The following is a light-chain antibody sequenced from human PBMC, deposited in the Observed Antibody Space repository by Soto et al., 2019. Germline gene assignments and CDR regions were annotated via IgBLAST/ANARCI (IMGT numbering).Light chain of an antibody. CDR2: DVS. CDR3: TSYTGSSTLGV. CDR1: SSDVGAYNF. J-gene: IGLJ2*01. Sequence: QSALTQPASVSGSPGQSITISCTGTSSDVGAYNFVSWYQQHPGKAPKLMIYDVSNRPSGVSKRFSGSKSGNTASLSISGLQAEDEADYYCTSYTGSSTLGVFGGGTKLTVL. V-gene: IGLV2-14*03.